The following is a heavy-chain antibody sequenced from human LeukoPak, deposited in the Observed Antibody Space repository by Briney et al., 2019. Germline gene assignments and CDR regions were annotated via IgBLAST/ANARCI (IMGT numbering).Heavy chain of an antibody. Sequence: ASVKVSCKGSASTLTVLSLHWVRQAHGKGLGWKGGFDTEDGETIYAQKFQGRVTMTEDTSTDTAYMELSSLRSEDTAVYYCCATRVGASLGAFDIWGQGTMVTVSS. CDR1: ASTLTVLS. CDR2: FDTEDGET. V-gene: IGHV1-24*01. D-gene: IGHD1-26*01. CDR3: CATRVGASLGAFDI. J-gene: IGHJ3*02.